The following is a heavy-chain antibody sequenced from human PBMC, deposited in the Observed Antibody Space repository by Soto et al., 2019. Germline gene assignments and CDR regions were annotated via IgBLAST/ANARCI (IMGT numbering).Heavy chain of an antibody. Sequence: GRSLRLPCAAAGFTFDDYAMHWVRQAQGKGLEWVSGISWNSGSIGYADSVKGRFTISRDNAKNSLYLQMNSLRAEDTALYYCAKDMGAAAVAGYYFNYWGQGTLVTVSS. CDR2: ISWNSGSI. V-gene: IGHV3-9*01. CDR3: AKDMGAAAVAGYYFNY. CDR1: GFTFDDYA. J-gene: IGHJ4*02. D-gene: IGHD6-19*01.